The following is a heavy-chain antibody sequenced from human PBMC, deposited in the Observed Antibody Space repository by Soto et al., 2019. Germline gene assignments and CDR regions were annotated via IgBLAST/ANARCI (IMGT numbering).Heavy chain of an antibody. D-gene: IGHD6-19*01. Sequence: QVQLVQSGAEVKKPGASVKVSCKASGYTFTSYGISWVRQAPGQGLEWMGWIVTYNGNTNSAQKLQGRVTMTTDTHTXXADRELRNLRADGTAVYYCARGPQSNGWRGKWFDPWGQGTLVIVSS. CDR1: GYTFTSYG. V-gene: IGHV1-18*01. J-gene: IGHJ5*02. CDR3: ARGPQSNGWRGKWFDP. CDR2: IVTYNGNT.